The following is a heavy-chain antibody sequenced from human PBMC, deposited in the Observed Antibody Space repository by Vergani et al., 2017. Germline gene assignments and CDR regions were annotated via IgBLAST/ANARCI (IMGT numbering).Heavy chain of an antibody. CDR2: IYYSGST. D-gene: IGHD3-3*01. Sequence: QVQLQESGPGLVKPSQTLSLTCTVSGGSISSGGYYWIWIRQHPGKGLVWIGYIYYSGSTYYNPSLKSRVTISVDTSKNQFSLKMSSVTAADTAVYYCARSHSIYDFWSGYRYDAFDIWGQGTMVTVSS. J-gene: IGHJ3*02. V-gene: IGHV4-31*03. CDR1: GGSISSGGYY. CDR3: ARSHSIYDFWSGYRYDAFDI.